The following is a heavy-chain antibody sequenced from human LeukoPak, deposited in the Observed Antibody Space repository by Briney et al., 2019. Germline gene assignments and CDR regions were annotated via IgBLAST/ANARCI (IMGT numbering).Heavy chain of an antibody. Sequence: ASVKVSCKASGYTFTSYGISWVRQAPGQGLEWMGWISAYNGNTNYAQKLQGRVIMTTDTSTSTAYMELRSLRSDDTAVYYCARDPSVVPAANLNWFDPWGQGTLVTVSS. V-gene: IGHV1-18*01. J-gene: IGHJ5*02. CDR2: ISAYNGNT. CDR1: GYTFTSYG. CDR3: ARDPSVVPAANLNWFDP. D-gene: IGHD2-2*01.